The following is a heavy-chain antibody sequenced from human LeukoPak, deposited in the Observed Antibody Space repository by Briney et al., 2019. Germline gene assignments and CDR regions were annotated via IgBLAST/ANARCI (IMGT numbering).Heavy chain of an antibody. CDR2: IIPILGIA. CDR3: AREDSTGYSSLDY. Sequence: SSVKVSCKASGGTFSSYAISWVRQAPGQGLEWMGRIIPILGIANYAQKFQARVTMTRETSISTAYMELGRLRSDDTAVYYCAREDSTGYSSLDYWGQGTLVTVSS. CDR1: GGTFSSYA. V-gene: IGHV1-69*04. D-gene: IGHD3-22*01. J-gene: IGHJ4*02.